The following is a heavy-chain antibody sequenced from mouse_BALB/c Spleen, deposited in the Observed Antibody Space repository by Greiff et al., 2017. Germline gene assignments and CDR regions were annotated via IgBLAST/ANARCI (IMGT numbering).Heavy chain of an antibody. V-gene: IGHV3-2*02. Sequence: EVKLEESGPGLVKPSQSLSLTCTVTGYSITSDYAWYWIRQFPGNILEWMGFISYSGSTSYNPSLKSRITITRDTSKNQFFLQLNSVTTEDTATYYCAKHYYGSFYAMDYWGQGTSVTVAS. CDR1: GYSITSDYA. CDR3: AKHYYGSFYAMDY. CDR2: ISYSGST. J-gene: IGHJ4*01. D-gene: IGHD1-1*01.